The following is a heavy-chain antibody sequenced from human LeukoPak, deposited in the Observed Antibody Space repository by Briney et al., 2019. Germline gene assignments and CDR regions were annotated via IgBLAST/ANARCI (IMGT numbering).Heavy chain of an antibody. CDR1: GFTFSSYS. D-gene: IGHD2-15*01. Sequence: GGSLRLSCAASGFTFSSYSMNWVRQPPGKGLEWVAVIWDDAADKNHADSVKGRFTISRDNSKNTVYLQMNSLTIEDTGMYYCARSRDRESAYTYSGGDFWGQGTLVIVSS. CDR3: ARSRDRESAYTYSGGDF. V-gene: IGHV3-33*08. CDR2: IWDDAADK. J-gene: IGHJ4*02.